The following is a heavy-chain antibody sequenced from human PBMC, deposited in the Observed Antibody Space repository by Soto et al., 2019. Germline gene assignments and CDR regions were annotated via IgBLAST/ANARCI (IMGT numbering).Heavy chain of an antibody. V-gene: IGHV1-3*01. D-gene: IGHD3-3*01. CDR2: INAGNGNT. CDR1: GYTFTSYA. J-gene: IGHJ5*02. Sequence: QVQLVQSGAEVKKPGASVKVSCKASGYTFTSYAMHWVHQAPGQRLEWMGWINAGNGNTKYSQKFQGRVTITRDTSASTAYMELSSLRSEDTAVYYCARSPHVLRFLEWLSNWFDPWGQGTLVTVSS. CDR3: ARSPHVLRFLEWLSNWFDP.